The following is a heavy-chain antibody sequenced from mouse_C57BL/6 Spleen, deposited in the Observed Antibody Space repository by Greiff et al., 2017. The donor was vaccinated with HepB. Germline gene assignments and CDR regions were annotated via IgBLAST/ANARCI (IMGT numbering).Heavy chain of an antibody. V-gene: IGHV1-52*01. CDR1: GYTFTSYW. J-gene: IGHJ1*03. CDR3: ARRWGIGCGSSYDWYFDV. CDR2: IDPSDSET. Sequence: QVQLQQPGAELVRPGSSVKLSCKASGYTFTSYWMHWVKQRPIQGLEWIGNIDPSDSETHYNQKFKDKATLTVDKSSSTAYMQLSSLTSEDSAVYYCARRWGIGCGSSYDWYFDVWGTGTTVTVSS. D-gene: IGHD1-1*01.